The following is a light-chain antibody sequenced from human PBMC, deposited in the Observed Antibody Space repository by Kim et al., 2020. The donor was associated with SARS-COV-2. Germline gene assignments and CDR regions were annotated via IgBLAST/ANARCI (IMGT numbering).Light chain of an antibody. CDR1: PGSSLA. CDR2: DAS. CDR3: HQFNNNNPSLT. V-gene: IGKV1D-13*01. Sequence: VGDRSTLTCRAVPGSSLALALYEQKTEKDPKLLISDASSLAGGVASRPSGGGAGTDFTPTIRSLQPDDIATYYYHQFNNNNPSLTFGGGTKVDIK. J-gene: IGKJ4*01.